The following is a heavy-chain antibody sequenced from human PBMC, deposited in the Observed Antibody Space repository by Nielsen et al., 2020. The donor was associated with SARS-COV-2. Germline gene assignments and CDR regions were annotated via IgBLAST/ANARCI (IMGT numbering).Heavy chain of an antibody. CDR2: IIPIFGTA. D-gene: IGHD6-13*01. J-gene: IGHJ6*02. CDR1: GGTFSSYA. Sequence: SVKVSCKASGGTFSSYAISWVRQAPGQGLEWMGGIIPIFGTANYAQKFQGRVTITADESTSTAYMELSSLRAEDTALYFCVKPLYRLAAAGRDLGDYGMDVWGQGTTVTVSS. V-gene: IGHV1-69*13. CDR3: VKPLYRLAAAGRDLGDYGMDV.